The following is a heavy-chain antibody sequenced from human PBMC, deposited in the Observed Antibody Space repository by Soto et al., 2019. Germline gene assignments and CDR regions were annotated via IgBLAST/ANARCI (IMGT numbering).Heavy chain of an antibody. CDR1: GFSLTTRGMT. V-gene: IGHV2-5*01. CDR2: ST. J-gene: IGHJ4*02. Sequence: VSGPTLVNPTQTLTLTCTVSGFSLTTRGMTLGWIRQPPGKAPEWLALSTQYSPSLQSRLTFTEDTSKNQVVLTMTNMDPVDTATSYCTMRQDTSRGPIYWGQGIMVTVYS. D-gene: IGHD6-13*01. CDR3: TMRQDTSRGPIY.